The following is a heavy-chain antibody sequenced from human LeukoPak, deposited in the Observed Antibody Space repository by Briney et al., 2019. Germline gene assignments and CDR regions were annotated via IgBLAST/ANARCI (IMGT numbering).Heavy chain of an antibody. CDR1: GYTFTGYY. V-gene: IGHV1-2*06. CDR3: ARKPEGMDV. D-gene: IGHD1-14*01. Sequence: VASVNVSCKASGYTFTGYYIHWVRQAPGQGLEWMGRINPSSGGTNYAQKFQGTVTMTRDASISTAYMELSRLRSDDTAVYYCARKPEGMDVWGQGTTVTVSS. CDR2: INPSSGGT. J-gene: IGHJ6*02.